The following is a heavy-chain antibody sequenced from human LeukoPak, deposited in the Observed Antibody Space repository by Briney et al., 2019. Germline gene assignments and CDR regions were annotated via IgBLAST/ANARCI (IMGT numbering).Heavy chain of an antibody. J-gene: IGHJ6*03. Sequence: GGSLRLSCAASGFTFSNYAMSWVRQAPGKGLEWVSVISGSGITTYYADSVKGRFTISRDHSKNTLSLQMNSLRAEDTALYYCAKHGGPVYYYYMDVWGKGTTVTVSS. D-gene: IGHD3-3*01. CDR3: AKHGGPVYYYYMDV. CDR2: ISGSGITT. V-gene: IGHV3-23*01. CDR1: GFTFSNYA.